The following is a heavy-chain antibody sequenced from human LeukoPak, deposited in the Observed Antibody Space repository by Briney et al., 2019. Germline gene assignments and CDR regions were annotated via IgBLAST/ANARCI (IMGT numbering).Heavy chain of an antibody. CDR3: ARGGYSSSPLDY. CDR1: GGSISSHY. V-gene: IGHV4-59*11. CDR2: IYRSGST. Sequence: PSETLSLTCTVSGGSISSHYWSWIRQSPGKGLEWIGYIYRSGSTNYNPSLKSRVTISVDTSKNQFSLNLSSVTAADTAVYYCARGGYSSSPLDYWGQGTLVTVSS. D-gene: IGHD6-6*01. J-gene: IGHJ4*02.